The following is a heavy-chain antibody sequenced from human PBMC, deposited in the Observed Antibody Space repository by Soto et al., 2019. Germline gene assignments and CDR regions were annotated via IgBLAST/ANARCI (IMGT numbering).Heavy chain of an antibody. D-gene: IGHD2-15*01. CDR1: GFTFSSCT. V-gene: IGHV3-21*01. CDR3: SGCSGGACHRNYGMDV. J-gene: IGHJ6*02. Sequence: EVHLVESGGGLVKPGGSLRLSCAVSGFTFSSCTMNWVRQAPGKGLEWVSSISPSTSHIYYTDSVKGRFTISRDNAKNSLLLQMNSLRAEDTAVYYCSGCSGGACHRNYGMDVWGQGTTVTVSS. CDR2: ISPSTSHI.